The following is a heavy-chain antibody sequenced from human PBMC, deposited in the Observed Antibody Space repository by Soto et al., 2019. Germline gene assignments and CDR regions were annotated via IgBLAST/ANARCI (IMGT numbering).Heavy chain of an antibody. J-gene: IGHJ4*02. CDR2: MHNSGST. CDR3: ARGHYDFWSGYFATIDY. Sequence: SETLSLTCTVSGGSISSYYWSWIRQPPGKGLEWIGYMHNSGSTKYNPSLKSRVTISTDTSKNQFSLKLSSVTAADSAVYYCARGHYDFWSGYFATIDYWGQGTLVTVSS. V-gene: IGHV4-59*08. CDR1: GGSISSYY. D-gene: IGHD3-3*01.